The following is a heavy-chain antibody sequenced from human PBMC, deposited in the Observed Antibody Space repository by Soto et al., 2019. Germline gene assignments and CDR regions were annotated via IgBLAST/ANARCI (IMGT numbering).Heavy chain of an antibody. D-gene: IGHD3-22*01. Sequence: GESLKISCKGSGYSYTSYWISWVRQMPGKGLEWMGRIDPSDSYTNYSPSFQGHVTISADKSISTAYLQWSSLKASDTAMYYCARSYYYDSSGERWGQGTLVTVSS. J-gene: IGHJ4*02. CDR2: IDPSDSYT. CDR1: GYSYTSYW. V-gene: IGHV5-10-1*01. CDR3: ARSYYYDSSGER.